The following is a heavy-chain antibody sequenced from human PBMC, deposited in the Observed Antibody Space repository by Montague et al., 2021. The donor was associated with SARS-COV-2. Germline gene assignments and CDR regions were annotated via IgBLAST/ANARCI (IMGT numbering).Heavy chain of an antibody. V-gene: IGHV4-59*01. CDR1: GGSIGAYY. CDR3: ARHGGNDAFDI. J-gene: IGHJ3*02. CDR2: IDNSGST. D-gene: IGHD4-23*01. Sequence: SETLSLTCTASGGSIGAYYWSWIRQPPGKGLEWIGYIDNSGSTNHNPSLESRVTMSADTSQNQFSLKLNSVTAADTAVYYCARHGGNDAFDIWGRGTMVTVSS.